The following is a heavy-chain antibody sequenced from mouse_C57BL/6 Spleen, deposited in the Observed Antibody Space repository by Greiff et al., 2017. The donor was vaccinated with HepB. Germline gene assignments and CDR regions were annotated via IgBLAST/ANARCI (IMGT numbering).Heavy chain of an antibody. D-gene: IGHD1-1*01. Sequence: EVHLVESGGGLVQPKGSLKLSCAASGFTFNTYAMLWVRQAPGKGLEWVARIRRKSSNYATYYADSVKDRFTISRDDSHSMLYLQLNNLKTEDTARYYCVREATVVAGTHYYYGSSWHCDVWGTGTTVTVSS. CDR3: VREATVVAGTHYYYGSSWHCDV. J-gene: IGHJ1*03. CDR2: IRRKSSNYAT. CDR1: GFTFNTYA. V-gene: IGHV10-3*01.